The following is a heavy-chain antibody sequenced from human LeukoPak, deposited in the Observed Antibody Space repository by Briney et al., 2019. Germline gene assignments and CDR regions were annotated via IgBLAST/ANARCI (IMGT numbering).Heavy chain of an antibody. CDR2: ISSSSSYI. D-gene: IGHD5/OR15-5a*01. CDR3: ARAGVVRWSTAGNNDY. CDR1: GFTFSSYS. J-gene: IGHJ4*02. Sequence: GGSLRLSCAASGFTFSSYSMNWVRQAPGKGLEWVSSISSSSSYIYYADSVKGRFTISRDNAKNSLYLQMNSLRAEDTAVYYCARAGVVRWSTAGNNDYWGQGTLVTVSS. V-gene: IGHV3-21*01.